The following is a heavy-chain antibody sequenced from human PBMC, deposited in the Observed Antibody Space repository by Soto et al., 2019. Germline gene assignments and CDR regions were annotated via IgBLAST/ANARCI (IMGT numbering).Heavy chain of an antibody. Sequence: SQTLSLTWAISGDSVSSNSAAWNWIRQSPSRGLEWLGRTYYRSKWYNDYAVSVKSRITINPDTSKNQFSLQLNSVTPEDTAVYYCARARLFSGYSYGYSSNWFDPWGQGTLVTVSS. CDR3: ARARLFSGYSYGYSSNWFDP. V-gene: IGHV6-1*01. D-gene: IGHD5-18*01. CDR2: TYYRSKWYN. CDR1: GDSVSSNSAA. J-gene: IGHJ5*02.